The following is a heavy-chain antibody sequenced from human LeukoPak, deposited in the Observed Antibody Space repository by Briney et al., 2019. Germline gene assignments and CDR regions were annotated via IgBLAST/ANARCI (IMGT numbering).Heavy chain of an antibody. CDR1: GFTFSSYS. V-gene: IGHV3-21*01. CDR2: ISSSSSYI. J-gene: IGHJ6*04. D-gene: IGHD1-26*01. CDR3: ARAGGSYLGMDV. Sequence: PGGSLRLSCAASGFTFSSYSMNWVRQAPGKGLEWVSSISSSSSYIYYADSVKGRFTISRDNAKNSLYLQMNSLRAEDTAVYYCARAGGSYLGMDVWGKGTTVTVSS.